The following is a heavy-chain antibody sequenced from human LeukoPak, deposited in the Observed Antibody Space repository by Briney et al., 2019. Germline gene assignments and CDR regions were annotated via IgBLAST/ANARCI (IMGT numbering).Heavy chain of an antibody. CDR3: AREAYGSGSYHFDY. D-gene: IGHD3-10*01. CDR1: GYTFTSYA. Sequence: GASVKVSCKASGYTFTSYAMNWVRQAPGQGLEWMGWINTNTGNPMYAQGFTGRFVFSLDTSVSTAYLQISSLEAEDTAIYYCAREAYGSGSYHFDYRGQGTLVTASS. V-gene: IGHV7-4-1*02. CDR2: INTNTGNP. J-gene: IGHJ4*02.